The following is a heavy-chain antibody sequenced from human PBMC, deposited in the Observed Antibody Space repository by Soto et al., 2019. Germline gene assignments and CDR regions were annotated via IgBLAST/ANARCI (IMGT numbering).Heavy chain of an antibody. CDR1: GYTFTSYG. V-gene: IGHV1-69*04. CDR2: IIPILGIA. CDR3: ARVRFRSTVVSLYYYYGMDV. D-gene: IGHD4-17*01. Sequence: KVSCKASGYTFTSYGISWVRQAPGQGLGWMGRIIPILGIANYAQKFQGRVTITADESTSTAYMELSSLRSEDTAVYYCARVRFRSTVVSLYYYYGMDVWGQGTTVTVSS. J-gene: IGHJ6*02.